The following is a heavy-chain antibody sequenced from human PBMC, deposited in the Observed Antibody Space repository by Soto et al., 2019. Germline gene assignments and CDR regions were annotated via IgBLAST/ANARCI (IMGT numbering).Heavy chain of an antibody. CDR3: VRDGTKTLRDWFDH. CDR2: IYATGTT. V-gene: IGHV4-4*07. CDR1: GASISGFY. D-gene: IGHD1-1*01. J-gene: IGHJ5*02. Sequence: XETLSLTCTVAGASISGFYWSWIRKSAGKGLEWIGRIYATGTTDYNPSLKSRVMMSVDTSKKQFSLKLRSVTAADTAVYYCVRDGTKTLRDWFDHWGQGISVTVSS.